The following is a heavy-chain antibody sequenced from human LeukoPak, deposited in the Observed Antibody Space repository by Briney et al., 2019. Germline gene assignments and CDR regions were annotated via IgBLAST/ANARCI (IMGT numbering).Heavy chain of an antibody. CDR3: ARVWDYYDSSGYYRRGDAFDI. Sequence: SETPSLTCTDSGGSISSYYWSWIRQPPGKGLEWIGYIYYSGSTNYNPSLKSRVTISVDTSKNQFSLKLSSVTAADTAVYYCARVWDYYDSSGYYRRGDAFDIWGQGTMVTVSS. J-gene: IGHJ3*02. CDR2: IYYSGST. D-gene: IGHD3-22*01. V-gene: IGHV4-59*01. CDR1: GGSISSYY.